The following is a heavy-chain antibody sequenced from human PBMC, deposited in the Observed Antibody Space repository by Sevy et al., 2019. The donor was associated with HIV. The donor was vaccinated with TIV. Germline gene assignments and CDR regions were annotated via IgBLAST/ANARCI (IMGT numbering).Heavy chain of an antibody. Sequence: GGSLRLSCAASGFTFSSYAMSWVRQAPGKGLEWVSAISGSGGSTYYADSVKGRFTISRDNSKNRLYLQMNSLRAEDTAVYYCAKGGSVLLWFGELAYYYGMDVWGQGTTVTVSS. J-gene: IGHJ6*02. CDR1: GFTFSSYA. CDR2: ISGSGGST. V-gene: IGHV3-23*01. CDR3: AKGGSVLLWFGELAYYYGMDV. D-gene: IGHD3-10*01.